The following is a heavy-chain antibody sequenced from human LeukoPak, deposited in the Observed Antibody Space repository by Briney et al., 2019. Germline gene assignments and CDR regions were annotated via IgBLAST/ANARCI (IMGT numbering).Heavy chain of an antibody. V-gene: IGHV1-46*01. CDR1: GYTFTSYY. D-gene: IGHD3-22*01. J-gene: IGHJ4*02. CDR3: ARPSTTGYGSSGFGY. Sequence: ASVKVSCKASGYTFTSYYMHWVRQAPGQGLEWMGIINPSGGSTSYAQKFQGRVTMTRDTSTSTVYMELSSLRSEDTAVYYCARPSTTGYGSSGFGYWGQGTLVTVSS. CDR2: INPSGGST.